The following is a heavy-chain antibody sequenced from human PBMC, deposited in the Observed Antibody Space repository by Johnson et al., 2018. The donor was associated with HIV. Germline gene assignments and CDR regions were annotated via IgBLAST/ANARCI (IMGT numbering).Heavy chain of an antibody. D-gene: IGHD7-27*01. J-gene: IGHJ3*02. Sequence: VQLVESGGAVVRPGGSLRLSCAASGFTSDDYGMSWVRQAAGKGLEWVSGISWDGGSTGYADSVQGRFTISRDTAKNSLYLQMTHLRAEDTALYYCARDPTTQYSRLTGDFGAFDIWGQGTMVTVSS. V-gene: IGHV3-20*04. CDR1: GFTSDDYG. CDR2: ISWDGGST. CDR3: ARDPTTQYSRLTGDFGAFDI.